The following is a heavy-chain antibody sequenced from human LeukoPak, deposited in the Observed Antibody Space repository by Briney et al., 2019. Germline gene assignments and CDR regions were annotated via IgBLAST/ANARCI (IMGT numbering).Heavy chain of an antibody. CDR2: MYYSGST. D-gene: IGHD1-26*01. V-gene: IGHV4-59*08. CDR1: GASLSSYY. CDR3: ARRSISGSSWDYFDY. J-gene: IGHJ4*02. Sequence: SETLSLTCTVSGASLSSYYWSWIRQPPGKGLEWIAFMYYSGSTNYNPSLKSRVTISVDTSKNQFSLKLSSVTAADTAVYYCARRSISGSSWDYFDYWGQGTLVTVSS.